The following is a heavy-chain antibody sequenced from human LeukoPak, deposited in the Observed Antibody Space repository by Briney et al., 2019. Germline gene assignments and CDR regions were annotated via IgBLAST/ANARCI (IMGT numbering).Heavy chain of an antibody. Sequence: ASVKVSCKVSGYTLTELSMHWVRQAPGKGLEWMGGFDPEDGETIYAQKFQGRVTMTEDTSTDTAYMELSSLRSDDTAVYYCARDFYDVLLWFGEGRDAFDIWGQGTMVTVSS. CDR3: ARDFYDVLLWFGEGRDAFDI. D-gene: IGHD3-10*01. CDR2: FDPEDGET. J-gene: IGHJ3*02. CDR1: GYTLTELS. V-gene: IGHV1-24*01.